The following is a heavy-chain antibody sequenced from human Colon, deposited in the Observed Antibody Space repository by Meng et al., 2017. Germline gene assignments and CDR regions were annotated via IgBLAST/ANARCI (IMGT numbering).Heavy chain of an antibody. CDR3: ARSPRGKD. D-gene: IGHD3-10*01. CDR2: IYSGGST. J-gene: IGHJ4*02. Sequence: GESLKISCAASGFTVGRNHMSWVRQAPGKGLEWVSVIYSGGSTSYPESVKGRFTISRDNSKNTLYLQMNSLRTEDTAVYYCARSPRGKDWGQGTLVTVSS. V-gene: IGHV3-66*02. CDR1: GFTVGRNH.